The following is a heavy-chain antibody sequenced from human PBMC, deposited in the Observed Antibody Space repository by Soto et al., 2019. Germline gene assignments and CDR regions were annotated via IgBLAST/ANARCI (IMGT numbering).Heavy chain of an antibody. CDR2: INPSDGTT. D-gene: IGHD1-7*01. V-gene: IGHV1-46*01. Sequence: QVQLVQSGAEVRKPGASVRVSCKASGYTFTTYFMQWVRQAPGQGLEWMGIINPSDGTTSYAQKCPGRVTVTRDTSTSTVYMDLSSLRSEDTAVYYCETSLQLRKGWAFDHWGQGTLVTVSS. CDR1: GYTFTTYF. CDR3: ETSLQLRKGWAFDH. J-gene: IGHJ4*02.